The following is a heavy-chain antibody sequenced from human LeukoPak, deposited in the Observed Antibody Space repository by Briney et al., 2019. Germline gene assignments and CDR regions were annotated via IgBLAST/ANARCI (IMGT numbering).Heavy chain of an antibody. CDR1: GFTFSTYS. V-gene: IGHV3-21*01. D-gene: IGHD1-26*01. Sequence: GGSLRLSCAASGFTFSTYSMNWVRQAPGKGLEWVSSISSSSSYIYYADSVKGRFTISRDNAKNSLYLQMNSLRAEDTAVYYCARVTGIVGANDYWGQGTLVTVSS. J-gene: IGHJ4*02. CDR3: ARVTGIVGANDY. CDR2: ISSSSSYI.